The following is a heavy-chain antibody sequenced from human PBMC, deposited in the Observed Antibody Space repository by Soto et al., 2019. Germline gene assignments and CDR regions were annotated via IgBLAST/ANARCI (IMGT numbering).Heavy chain of an antibody. CDR2: IWYDGSNK. CDR3: ARDLRSSSPFDY. J-gene: IGHJ4*02. V-gene: IGHV3-33*01. Sequence: QVRLVESGGGVVQPGRSLRLSCAAAGFTFSSYGMHWVRQAPGKGLEWVAVIWYDGSNKYYADSVKGRFTISRDNSKNTLYLQMNSLRAEDTAVYYCARDLRSSSPFDYWGQGTLVTVSS. D-gene: IGHD6-13*01. CDR1: GFTFSSYG.